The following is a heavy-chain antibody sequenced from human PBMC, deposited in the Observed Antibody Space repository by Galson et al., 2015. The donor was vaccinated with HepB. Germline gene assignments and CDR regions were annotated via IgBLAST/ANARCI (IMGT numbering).Heavy chain of an antibody. Sequence: SLRLSCAASGFTLSDYYMSWIRQAPGKGLEWVSYISSSGSTIYYADSVKGRFTISRDNAKNSLYLQMNSLRAEDTAVYYCARRSIVVVPLDMDVWGKGTTVTVSS. J-gene: IGHJ6*03. CDR3: ARRSIVVVPLDMDV. CDR2: ISSSGSTI. D-gene: IGHD2-2*01. CDR1: GFTLSDYY. V-gene: IGHV3-11*01.